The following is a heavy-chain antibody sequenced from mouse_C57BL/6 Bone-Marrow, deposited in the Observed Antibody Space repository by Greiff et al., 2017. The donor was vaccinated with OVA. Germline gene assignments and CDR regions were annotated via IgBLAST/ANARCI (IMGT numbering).Heavy chain of an antibody. V-gene: IGHV1-62-2*01. J-gene: IGHJ4*01. CDR3: ARHEDLYYGYDKGSMDY. D-gene: IGHD2-2*01. CDR1: GYTFTEYT. Sequence: QVQLQQSGAELVKPGASVKLSCKASGYTFTEYTIHWVKQRSGQGLEWIGWFYPGSGSRKDKEKFKDKATLTADKSSSTVYMELSRLTSEDSAVYFCARHEDLYYGYDKGSMDYWGQGTSVTVSS. CDR2: FYPGSGSR.